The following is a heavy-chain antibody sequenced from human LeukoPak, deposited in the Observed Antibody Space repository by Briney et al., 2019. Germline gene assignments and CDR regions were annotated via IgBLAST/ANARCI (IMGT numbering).Heavy chain of an antibody. CDR1: GFTFSSYS. V-gene: IGHV3-21*01. Sequence: GGSLRLSCTASGFTFSSYSMNWVRQAPGKGLEWVSSISSSSSYIYYADSVKGRFTISRDNAKNSLYLQMNSLRAEDTAVYYCARVSGNDAFDIWGQGTMVTVSS. J-gene: IGHJ3*02. CDR2: ISSSSSYI. D-gene: IGHD3-10*01. CDR3: ARVSGNDAFDI.